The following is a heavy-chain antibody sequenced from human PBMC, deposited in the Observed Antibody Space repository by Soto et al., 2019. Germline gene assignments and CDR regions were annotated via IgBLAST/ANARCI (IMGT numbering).Heavy chain of an antibody. D-gene: IGHD2-15*01. Sequence: SEALSLTCSVSGDSISTVDYFWAWIRQPPGQALEYIGYIYKSATTYYNPSFEGRVAISLDTSKSHFSLNVTSVTAADTAVYFCARGRYCLTGRCFPNWFDSWGQGTLVTVS. CDR1: GDSISTVDYF. V-gene: IGHV4-30-4*01. CDR2: IYKSATT. J-gene: IGHJ5*01. CDR3: ARGRYCLTGRCFPNWFDS.